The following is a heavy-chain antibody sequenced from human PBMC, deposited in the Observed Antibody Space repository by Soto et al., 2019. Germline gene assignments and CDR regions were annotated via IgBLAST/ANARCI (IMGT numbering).Heavy chain of an antibody. CDR1: GYTFTSYG. V-gene: IGHV1-18*01. D-gene: IGHD6-19*01. CDR2: ISAYNGNT. Sequence: ASVKVSCKASGYTFTSYGISCVRQAPGQGLEWMGWISAYNGNTNYAQKIQGRVTMTTDTSTSTAYVELRSLRSDDTAVYYCARDEPYSSGWNRNFDYWGQGTLVTSPQ. CDR3: ARDEPYSSGWNRNFDY. J-gene: IGHJ4*02.